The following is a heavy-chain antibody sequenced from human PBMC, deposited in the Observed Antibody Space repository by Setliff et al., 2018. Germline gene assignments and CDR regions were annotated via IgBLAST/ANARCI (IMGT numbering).Heavy chain of an antibody. V-gene: IGHV4-59*01. CDR2: IYYSGST. J-gene: IGHJ4*02. D-gene: IGHD3-16*01. Sequence: PSETLSLTCTVSGGSISSYYWSWIRQPPGKRLEWIGYIYYSGSTNYNPSLESRVTISVDTSKNQFSLRLNSATAADTAVYYCARLRGAFDYWGQGTLVTSPQ. CDR3: ARLRGAFDY. CDR1: GGSISSYY.